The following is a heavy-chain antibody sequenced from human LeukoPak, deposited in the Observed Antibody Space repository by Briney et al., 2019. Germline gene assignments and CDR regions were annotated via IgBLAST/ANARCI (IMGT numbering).Heavy chain of an antibody. J-gene: IGHJ3*02. V-gene: IGHV3-30*18. CDR2: ISYDGRNK. Sequence: PGRSLRLSCAASGFTFSSYGMHWVRQAPGKGLEWVAVISYDGRNKYYADSVKGRFTISRDNSKNTLYLQMNSLRAEDTAVYYCANLFSGNAFDIWGQGTMVTVSS. CDR3: ANLFSGNAFDI. D-gene: IGHD6-19*01. CDR1: GFTFSSYG.